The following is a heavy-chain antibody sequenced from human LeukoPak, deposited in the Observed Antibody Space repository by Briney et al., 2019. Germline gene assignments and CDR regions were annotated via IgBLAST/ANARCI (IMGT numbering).Heavy chain of an antibody. J-gene: IGHJ4*02. D-gene: IGHD2-2*01. CDR2: ITAGGGTT. V-gene: IGHV3-23*01. CDR1: GFTFSIYA. Sequence: GSLRLSCAASGFTFSIYAMSWVRQSPGKGLEWVSSITAGGGTTYYADSVKGRFTISRDNAKNSLYLQMNSLRAEDTAVYYCAIDAMDDYWGQGTLVTVSS. CDR3: AIDAMDDY.